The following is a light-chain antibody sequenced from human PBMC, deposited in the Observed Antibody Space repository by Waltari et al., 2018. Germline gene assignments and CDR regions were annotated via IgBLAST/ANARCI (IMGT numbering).Light chain of an antibody. J-gene: IGLJ1*01. V-gene: IGLV2-14*01. Sequence: QSALTQPASVSGSPGQSVSISCIGTSNDVGGYGYVSWYQQFPGKAPKLMIYEVSYRPSGVSSRFSGSKSGNTASLTISGLQAEDEAVYYCSSHTSTVPHVFGTGTKVTVV. CDR2: EVS. CDR3: SSHTSTVPHV. CDR1: SNDVGGYGY.